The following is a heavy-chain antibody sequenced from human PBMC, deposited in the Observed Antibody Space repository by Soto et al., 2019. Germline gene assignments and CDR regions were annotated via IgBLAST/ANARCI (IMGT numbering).Heavy chain of an antibody. J-gene: IGHJ5*02. V-gene: IGHV4-31*03. CDR2: IYYSGST. CDR1: GGSISSGGYY. CDR3: AREVEGYCSGGSCHNWFDP. Sequence: LSLTCTVSGGSISSGGYYWSWIRQHPGKGLEWIGYIYYSGSTYYNPSLKSRVTISVDTSKNQFSLKLSSVTAADTAVYYCAREVEGYCSGGSCHNWFDPWGQGTLVTVSS. D-gene: IGHD2-15*01.